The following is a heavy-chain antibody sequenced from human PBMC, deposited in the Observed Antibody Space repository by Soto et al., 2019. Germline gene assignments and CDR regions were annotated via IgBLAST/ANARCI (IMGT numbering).Heavy chain of an antibody. CDR3: AKHSNRDGYNPYFDY. J-gene: IGHJ4*02. CDR2: ISYDGSNK. Sequence: WVLRLSCAASGFTFSSYGMHWVRQAPGKGLEWVAVISYDGSNKYYADSVKGRFTISRDNSKNTLYLQMNSLRAEDTAVYYCAKHSNRDGYNPYFDYWGQGTLVTVSS. CDR1: GFTFSSYG. V-gene: IGHV3-30*18. D-gene: IGHD5-12*01.